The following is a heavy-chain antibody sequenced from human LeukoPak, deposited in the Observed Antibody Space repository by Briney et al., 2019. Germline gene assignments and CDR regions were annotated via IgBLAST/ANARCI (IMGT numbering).Heavy chain of an antibody. CDR2: IYTSGST. J-gene: IGHJ6*03. CDR3: ARGMERLESRNYYYYYYMDV. Sequence: SETLSLTCTVSGGSISSGSYYWSWIRQPAGKGLEWIGRIYTSGSTNYNPSLKSRVTISVDTSKNQFSLKLSSVTAADTAVYYCARGMERLESRNYYYYYYMDVWGKGTTVTISS. V-gene: IGHV4-61*02. D-gene: IGHD2-8*01. CDR1: GGSISSGSYY.